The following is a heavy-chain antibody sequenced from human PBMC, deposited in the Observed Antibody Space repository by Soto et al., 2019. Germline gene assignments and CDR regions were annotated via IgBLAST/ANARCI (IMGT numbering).Heavy chain of an antibody. CDR2: LYYSRST. V-gene: IGHV4-39*01. D-gene: IGHD3-16*01. CDR1: GGSISSSSYY. J-gene: IGHJ3*02. Sequence: QLQLQESGPGLLKPSETLSLTCTVSGGSISSSSYYWGWIRQPPGKGLEWIGSLYYSRSTYYNPSLKSRVTITVDTAKNQSSLKLSSVTAADTAVYYCAAGPFGLAAFDIWGQGTMVTVSS. CDR3: AAGPFGLAAFDI.